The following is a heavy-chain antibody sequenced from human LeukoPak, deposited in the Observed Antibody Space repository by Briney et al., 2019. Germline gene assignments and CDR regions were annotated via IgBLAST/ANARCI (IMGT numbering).Heavy chain of an antibody. Sequence: GGSLRLSCAASGFTFNNYGMHWVRQAPGKGLEWVAFIRYNGNNQYYADSVKGRFTISRDNSKNTLYLQMNSLRAEDTAVYYCARGPSGYHNTGGQGTLVTVSS. CDR2: IRYNGNNQ. CDR1: GFTFNNYG. J-gene: IGHJ4*02. V-gene: IGHV3-30*02. CDR3: ARGPSGYHNT. D-gene: IGHD5-12*01.